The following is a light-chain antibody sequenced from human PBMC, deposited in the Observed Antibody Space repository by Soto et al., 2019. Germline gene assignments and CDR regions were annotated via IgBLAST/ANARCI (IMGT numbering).Light chain of an antibody. Sequence: IQMTQSTSTLSGSVGDRVTITCRASQSIISWFAWYQQKPGKAPKLLIYKASTLKSGVPSRFSGSGSWTEFTLTISSLQPDDFATYYCQHYNSYSEAFGQGTKVDIK. CDR3: QHYNSYSEA. J-gene: IGKJ1*01. CDR2: KAS. CDR1: QSIISW. V-gene: IGKV1-5*03.